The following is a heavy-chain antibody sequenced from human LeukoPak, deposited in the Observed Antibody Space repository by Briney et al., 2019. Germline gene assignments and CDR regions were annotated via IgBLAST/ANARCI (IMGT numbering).Heavy chain of an antibody. CDR1: GGSISSYY. Sequence: SETLSLTCTVSGGSISSYYWSWIRQPAGKGLEWIGRIYTSGSTNYNPSLRSRVTMSVDTSKNQFSLKLSSVTAADTAVYYCARVQLVRGYYGMDVWGQGTTVTVSS. J-gene: IGHJ6*02. CDR2: IYTSGST. D-gene: IGHD6-6*01. V-gene: IGHV4-4*07. CDR3: ARVQLVRGYYGMDV.